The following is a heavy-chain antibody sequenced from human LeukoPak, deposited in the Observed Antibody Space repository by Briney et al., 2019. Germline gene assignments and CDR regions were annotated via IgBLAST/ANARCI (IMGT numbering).Heavy chain of an antibody. D-gene: IGHD3-10*01. CDR2: ISSSSRYI. V-gene: IGHV3-21*01. Sequence: GGSLRLSCAASGFSFNTSSMNWVRQTPGKGLEWVSSISSSSRYIYYADSGKGRLTISRDNAKNSLYLQMNGLRPEDTAVYYCAREREYTVDLHNWFFLWGQKRLVTVS. CDR1: GFSFNTSS. J-gene: IGHJ5*02. CDR3: AREREYTVDLHNWFFL.